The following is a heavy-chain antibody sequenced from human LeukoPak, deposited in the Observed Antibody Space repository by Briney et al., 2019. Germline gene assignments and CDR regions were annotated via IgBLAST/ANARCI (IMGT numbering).Heavy chain of an antibody. CDR2: IYYSGST. CDR3: ARERLDSYGSDY. CDR1: GGSISSGGYY. J-gene: IGHJ4*02. D-gene: IGHD5-18*01. Sequence: PSETLSLTCTVSGGSISSGGYYWSWIRQHPGKGLEWIGYIYYSGSTYYNPSLKSRVTISVDTSKNQFSLKLSSVTAADTAVYYCARERLDSYGSDYWGQGTLVTVSS. V-gene: IGHV4-31*03.